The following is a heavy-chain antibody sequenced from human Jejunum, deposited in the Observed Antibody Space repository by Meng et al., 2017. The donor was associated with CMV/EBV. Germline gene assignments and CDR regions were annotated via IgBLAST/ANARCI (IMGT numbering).Heavy chain of an antibody. V-gene: IGHV3-23*01. J-gene: IGHJ4*02. Sequence: EVQLLESGGGLVQPGGSLRLSGAASGFTFSNHAMSWVRQAPGKGLEWVSGISVSGGATSYPDSVKGRFSISRDNSENTLYLQMNNLRVEDTAIYYCGTSNGGVVYAIDNWGQGTLVTVSS. D-gene: IGHD2-8*01. CDR2: ISVSGGAT. CDR1: GFTFSNHA. CDR3: GTSNGGVVYAIDN.